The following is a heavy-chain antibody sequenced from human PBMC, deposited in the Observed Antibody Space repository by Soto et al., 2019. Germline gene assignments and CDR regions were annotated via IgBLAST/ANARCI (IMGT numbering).Heavy chain of an antibody. CDR1: GGSFSGYY. V-gene: IGHV4-34*01. CDR3: ASMVRGVQPFDY. D-gene: IGHD3-10*01. Sequence: PSETLSLTCAVYGGSFSGYYWSWIRQPPGKGLEWIGEINHSGSTNYNPSLKSRVTISVDTSKNQFSLKLSSVTAADTAVYYCASMVRGVQPFDYWGQGTLVTVSS. J-gene: IGHJ4*02. CDR2: INHSGST.